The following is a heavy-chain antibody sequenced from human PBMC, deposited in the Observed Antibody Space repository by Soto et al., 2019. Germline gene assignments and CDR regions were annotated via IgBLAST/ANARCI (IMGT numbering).Heavy chain of an antibody. Sequence: EVQLVQSGAEVKKPGDSLKISCTASGYIFTNYWIAWVRQMPGKGLEWMGIIYPGDSDTRYSPSFQGQVTISADKSINTAYMQWTSLKASDSAMYFCARRPGPGGRYLEFWGRGTLVTVSS. CDR3: ARRPGPGGRYLEF. D-gene: IGHD6-25*01. CDR1: GYIFTNYW. CDR2: IYPGDSDT. V-gene: IGHV5-51*01. J-gene: IGHJ2*01.